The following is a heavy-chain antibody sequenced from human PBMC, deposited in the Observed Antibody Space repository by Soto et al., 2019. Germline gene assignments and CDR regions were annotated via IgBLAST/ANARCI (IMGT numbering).Heavy chain of an antibody. CDR2: ISGSGGST. CDR3: AIGGSDAAYYYIYTLV. D-gene: IGHD1-26*01. V-gene: IGHV3-23*01. J-gene: IGHJ6*03. CDR1: RFTFSTYA. Sequence: GASLRLSCAAFRFTFSTYAMSWVPQAPGKGLEWVSAISGSGGSTYYADSVRGRFTISRDNSKNTLYLQMNSLRAEDTAVYYCAIGGSDAAYYYIYTLVLRKATTITV.